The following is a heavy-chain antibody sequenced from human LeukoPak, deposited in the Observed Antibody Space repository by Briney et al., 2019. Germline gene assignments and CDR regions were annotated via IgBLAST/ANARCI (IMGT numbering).Heavy chain of an antibody. CDR2: ITWNTGII. CDR3: AKEIYRSGWHDAFDI. J-gene: IGHJ3*02. Sequence: GGSLRLSCAASGFTFDDYAMHWVRQAPGKGLEWVSGITWNTGIIGYADSVKGRFTISRDNAENSLHLQMNSLRAEDTALYYCAKEIYRSGWHDAFDIWGQGTMVTVSS. V-gene: IGHV3-9*01. D-gene: IGHD6-19*01. CDR1: GFTFDDYA.